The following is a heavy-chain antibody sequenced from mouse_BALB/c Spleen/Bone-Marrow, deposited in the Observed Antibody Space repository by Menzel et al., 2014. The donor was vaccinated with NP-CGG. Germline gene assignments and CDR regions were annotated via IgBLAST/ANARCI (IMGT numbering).Heavy chain of an antibody. Sequence: VQLQQSGAELVKPGASVKLSCTASGFNIKDTYMHWVKQRPEQGLEWVGRIDPANGNTKYDPKFQGKATITADTSSNTAYLQLSSLTSEDTAVYYCARRTRYAMDYWGQGTSVTVSS. CDR1: GFNIKDTY. D-gene: IGHD3-3*01. J-gene: IGHJ4*01. CDR2: IDPANGNT. CDR3: ARRTRYAMDY. V-gene: IGHV14-3*02.